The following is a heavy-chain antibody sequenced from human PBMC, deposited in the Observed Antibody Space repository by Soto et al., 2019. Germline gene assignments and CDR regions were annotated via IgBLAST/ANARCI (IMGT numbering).Heavy chain of an antibody. D-gene: IGHD2-21*02. CDR3: ARRPWVVTPSGYYYYAMDV. J-gene: IGHJ6*02. V-gene: IGHV4-34*01. CDR2: INHSGST. CDR1: GGSFSGYY. Sequence: SETLSLTCAVYGGSFSGYYWSWIRQPPGKGLEWIGEINHSGSTNYNPSLKSRVTISVDTSKNQFSLKLSSVTAADTAVYYCARRPWVVTPSGYYYYAMDVWGQGTTVTVSS.